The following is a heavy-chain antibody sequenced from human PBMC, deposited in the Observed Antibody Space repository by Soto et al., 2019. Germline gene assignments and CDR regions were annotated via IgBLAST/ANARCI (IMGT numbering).Heavy chain of an antibody. Sequence: EVQLVESGGGLVKPGGSLRLSCAASGFTFSRAWVNWVRLAPGKGLEWVGRIRSKADGGTTDYTAPVEGRFTVSRDDSKNTAYLQMNSLKTEDTAVYYCTTVSLHFWWGAFDIWGLGTMFTVSS. CDR1: GFTFSRAW. V-gene: IGHV3-15*07. J-gene: IGHJ3*02. CDR2: IRSKADGGTT. CDR3: TTVSLHFWWGAFDI. D-gene: IGHD2-8*02.